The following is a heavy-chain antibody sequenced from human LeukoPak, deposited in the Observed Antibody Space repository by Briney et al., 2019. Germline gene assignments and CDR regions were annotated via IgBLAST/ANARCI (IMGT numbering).Heavy chain of an antibody. CDR1: GYTFTGYY. CDR2: INPNSGGT. J-gene: IGHJ6*03. D-gene: IGHD3-9*01. V-gene: IGHV1-2*02. CDR3: ARDAHRLGLYYYMDV. Sequence: ASVKVSCKASGYTFTGYYMHWVRQAPGQGLEWMGWINPNSGGTNYAQKFQGRVTMTRDTSISTAYMEPSRLRSDDTAVYYCARDAHRLGLYYYMDVWGKGTTVTVSS.